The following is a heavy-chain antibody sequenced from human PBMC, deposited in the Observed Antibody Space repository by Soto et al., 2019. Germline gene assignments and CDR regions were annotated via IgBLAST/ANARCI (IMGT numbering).Heavy chain of an antibody. CDR3: ARRGAVAGLNY. Sequence: GGSLRLSCAASGFTFSSYWMHWVRQAPGKGLVWVSRINSDGSSTSYADSVKGRFTISRDNAKNTLYLQMNSLRAEDTAIYYCARRGAVAGLNYWGQGTLVTVSS. V-gene: IGHV3-74*01. CDR1: GFTFSSYW. J-gene: IGHJ4*02. D-gene: IGHD6-19*01. CDR2: INSDGSST.